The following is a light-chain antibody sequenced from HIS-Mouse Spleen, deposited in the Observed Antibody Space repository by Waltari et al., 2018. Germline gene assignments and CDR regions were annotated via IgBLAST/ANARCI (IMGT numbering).Light chain of an antibody. V-gene: IGKV1-9*01. Sequence: DIQLTQSPSFLSASVGDRVTITCRASQGISSYLAWYQQKPGKAPKLLIYAASTLKSGVPSRFSGSGSGTEFTLTISSLQPDDFATYYCQQLNSYPPTFGQGTKVEIK. J-gene: IGKJ1*01. CDR2: AAS. CDR1: QGISSY. CDR3: QQLNSYPPT.